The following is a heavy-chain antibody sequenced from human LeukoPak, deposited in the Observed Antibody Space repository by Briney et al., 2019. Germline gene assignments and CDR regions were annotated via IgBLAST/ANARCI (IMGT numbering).Heavy chain of an antibody. D-gene: IGHD6-19*01. CDR3: AKCVTGWPNWFDP. V-gene: IGHV3-23*01. J-gene: IGHJ5*02. CDR1: GFTFSNYA. Sequence: GGSLRLSCAASGFTFSNYAMSWVRQAPGKGLEWVSTTRTSGDNTYYADSVKGRFTISRDNSKNTLYLQMISLRAEDTALYYCAKCVTGWPNWFDPWGQGTLVTVSS. CDR2: TRTSGDNT.